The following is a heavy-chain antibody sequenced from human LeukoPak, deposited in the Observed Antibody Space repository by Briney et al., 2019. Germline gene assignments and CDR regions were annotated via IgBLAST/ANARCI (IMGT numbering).Heavy chain of an antibody. CDR3: ARSTIVGVVTRAYYGMDV. J-gene: IGHJ6*02. Sequence: GGALRLPCAASGFTFSTYWMNWVRQAPGKGLEGVANIKQDGSEKYYADSVKDRFIISRDNAKNSLYLQINSLRVEDTAVYHCARSTIVGVVTRAYYGMDVWGQGTTVTVSS. CDR2: IKQDGSEK. CDR1: GFTFSTYW. V-gene: IGHV3-7*01. D-gene: IGHD3-3*01.